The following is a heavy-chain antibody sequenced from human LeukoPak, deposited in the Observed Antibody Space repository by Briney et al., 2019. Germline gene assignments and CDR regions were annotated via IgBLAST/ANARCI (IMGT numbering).Heavy chain of an antibody. CDR3: ARDLGTQMATITVLPDAFDI. Sequence: KAGGSLRLSCAASGFTFSDYYMSWIRQAPGKGLEWVSYISSSGSTIYYADSVKGRFTISRDNAKNSLYLQMNSLRAEDTAVYYCARDLGTQMATITVLPDAFDIWGQGTMVTVSS. CDR2: ISSSGSTI. CDR1: GFTFSDYY. V-gene: IGHV3-11*04. J-gene: IGHJ3*02. D-gene: IGHD5-24*01.